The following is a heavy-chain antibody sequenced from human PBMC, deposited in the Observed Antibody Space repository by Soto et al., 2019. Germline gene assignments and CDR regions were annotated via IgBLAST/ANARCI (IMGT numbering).Heavy chain of an antibody. D-gene: IGHD2-2*01. CDR2: IWYDGSNK. J-gene: IGHJ4*02. V-gene: IGHV3-33*01. Sequence: QVQLVESGGGVVQPGRSLRLSCAASGFTFSSYGMHWVRQAPGKGLEWVAVIWYDGSNKYYADSVKGRFTISRDNSKTTLYLQMNSLRAEDTAVYYGASSSSTSPYYFDYWGQGTLVTVSS. CDR1: GFTFSSYG. CDR3: ASSSSTSPYYFDY.